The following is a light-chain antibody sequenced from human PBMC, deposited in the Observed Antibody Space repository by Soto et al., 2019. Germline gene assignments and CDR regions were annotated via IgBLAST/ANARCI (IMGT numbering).Light chain of an antibody. J-gene: IGLJ1*01. CDR3: SSSSTTSFFV. CDR1: SSDVGGYNY. CDR2: DVN. Sequence: QSALTQPASVSGSHGQSITISCTGTSSDVGGYNYVSWYQQYPGKAPQLMIFDVNDRPSGVSYRFSGSKSGNTASLTISGLQAEDEAHYYCSSSSTTSFFVFGTGTKLTVL. V-gene: IGLV2-14*01.